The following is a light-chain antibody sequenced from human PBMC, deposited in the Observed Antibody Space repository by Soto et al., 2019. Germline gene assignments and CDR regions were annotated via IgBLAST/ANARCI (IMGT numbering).Light chain of an antibody. CDR3: KRRKNSPRP. Sequence: DIQMTQSPSSLSASVGDRVTITCRASQPIGTFLHWYQQKPGRAPNLLIHGASTLQTGVPSRFSGSGSGSDFTLTISSLEPDDFAIYFCKRRKNSPRPFGQGTKV. V-gene: IGKV1-39*01. J-gene: IGKJ1*01. CDR1: QPIGTF. CDR2: GAS.